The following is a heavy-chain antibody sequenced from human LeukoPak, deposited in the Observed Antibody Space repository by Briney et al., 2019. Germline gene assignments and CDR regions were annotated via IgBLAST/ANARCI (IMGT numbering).Heavy chain of an antibody. CDR1: GFTFSSYG. V-gene: IGHV3-30*03. CDR2: ISYDGSNK. D-gene: IGHD3-22*01. Sequence: GGSLRLSCAASGFTFSSYGMHWVRQAPGKGLEWVAVISYDGSNKYYADSVKGRFTISRDNSKNTLYLQMNSLRAEDTAVYYCARDLQDYYDSSGYTYYFDYWGQGTLVTVSS. J-gene: IGHJ4*02. CDR3: ARDLQDYYDSSGYTYYFDY.